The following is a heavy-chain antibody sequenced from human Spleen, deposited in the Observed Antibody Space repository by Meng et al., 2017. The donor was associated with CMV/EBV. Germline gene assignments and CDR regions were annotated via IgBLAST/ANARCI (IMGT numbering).Heavy chain of an antibody. CDR2: LYSDGTT. V-gene: IGHV3-66*02. Sequence: GESLKISCAASGFTFSSYEMNWVRQAPGKGLEWVSILYSDGTTYYADSVEGRFTISRDNSKNTLYLQMNSLRAEDTAVYYCAREGLGYCNGNGCYSGALDYWGQGTLVTVSS. CDR3: AREGLGYCNGNGCYSGALDY. J-gene: IGHJ4*02. CDR1: GFTFSSYE. D-gene: IGHD2-15*01.